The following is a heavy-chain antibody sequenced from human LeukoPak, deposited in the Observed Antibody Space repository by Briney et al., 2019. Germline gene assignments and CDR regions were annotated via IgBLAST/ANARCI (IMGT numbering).Heavy chain of an antibody. CDR1: GFTFSNYW. CDR2: IKEDGSET. J-gene: IGHJ4*02. CDR3: ASDSPGYSSGSYFTY. D-gene: IGHD2-15*01. Sequence: GGSLRLSCAASGFTFSNYWMSWLRQAPGKGPEWMGNIKEDGSETYYVDSVKGRFTISRDNAKNSLYLQMNSLRDEDTAVYYCASDSPGYSSGSYFTYWGQGTLVTVSS. V-gene: IGHV3-7*03.